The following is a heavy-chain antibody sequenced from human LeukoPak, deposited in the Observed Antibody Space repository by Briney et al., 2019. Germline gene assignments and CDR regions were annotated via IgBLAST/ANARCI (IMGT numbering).Heavy chain of an antibody. Sequence: PSETLSLTCTVSGGSISSSSYYWGWIRQSPGKGLEWIGSIYYSGSPYYNPSLKSRVTISVDTSKNQFSLKLSSVTAADTAVYYCSRAQSNQMATKIWGQGTLVTVSS. CDR2: IYYSGSP. CDR3: SRAQSNQMATKI. J-gene: IGHJ4*02. V-gene: IGHV4-39*07. D-gene: IGHD5-24*01. CDR1: GGSISSSSYY.